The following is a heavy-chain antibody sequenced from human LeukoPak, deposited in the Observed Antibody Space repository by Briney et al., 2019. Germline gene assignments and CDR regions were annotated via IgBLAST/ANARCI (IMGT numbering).Heavy chain of an antibody. CDR1: GFTFSSYA. J-gene: IGHJ6*02. V-gene: IGHV3-30-3*01. CDR3: ARGVRRYYGMDV. D-gene: IGHD2-2*01. Sequence: GRSLRLSCAASGFTFSSYAMHWVRQAPGKGLEWVAVISYDGSNKYYADSVKGRFTISRDNSKNMLYLQMNSLRAEDTAVYYCARGVRRYYGMDVWGQGTTVTVSS. CDR2: ISYDGSNK.